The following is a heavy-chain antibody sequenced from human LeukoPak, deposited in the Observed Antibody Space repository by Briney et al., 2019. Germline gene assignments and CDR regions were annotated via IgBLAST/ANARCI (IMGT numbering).Heavy chain of an antibody. CDR3: AREGVKFSSSPFDY. V-gene: IGHV4-34*01. CDR1: GGSFSGYY. D-gene: IGHD3-16*01. J-gene: IGHJ4*02. CDR2: INHSGST. Sequence: SETLSLTCAVYGGSFSGYYWSWIRQPPGKGLEWIGEINHSGSTNYNPSLKSRVTISVDTSKNQFSLKLSSVTAADTAVYYCAREGVKFSSSPFDYWGQGTLVTVSS.